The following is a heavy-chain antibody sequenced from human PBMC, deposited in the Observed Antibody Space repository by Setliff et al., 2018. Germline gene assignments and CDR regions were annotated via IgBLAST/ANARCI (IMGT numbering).Heavy chain of an antibody. CDR3: ARELVVPAALQYYYYYYGMDV. CDR2: INHSGST. D-gene: IGHD2-2*01. Sequence: PSETLSLTCAVYGGSFSGYYWSWIRQPPGKGLEWIGEINHSGSTNYNPSLKSRVTISVDTSKNQFSLKLSSVTAADTAVYYCARELVVPAALQYYYYYYGMDVWGQGTTVTVS. CDR1: GGSFSGYY. V-gene: IGHV4-34*01. J-gene: IGHJ6*02.